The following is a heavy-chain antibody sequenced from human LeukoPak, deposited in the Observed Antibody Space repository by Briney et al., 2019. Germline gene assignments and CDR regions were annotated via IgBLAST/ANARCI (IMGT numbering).Heavy chain of an antibody. D-gene: IGHD6-19*01. J-gene: IGHJ4*01. CDR2: ISRSSSRI. Sequence: PGGSLRLSCAASGFTFSSYSMNWVRQAPGKGLEWVSYISRSSSRIYRADSVKGRFTISRDNAKNSLYLQMNSLRAEDTAVYYCAKGIYSSGWSYFDYWGHGTLVTVSS. V-gene: IGHV3-48*04. CDR1: GFTFSSYS. CDR3: AKGIYSSGWSYFDY.